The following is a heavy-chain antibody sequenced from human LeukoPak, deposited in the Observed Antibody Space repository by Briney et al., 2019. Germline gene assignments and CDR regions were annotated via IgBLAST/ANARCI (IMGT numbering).Heavy chain of an antibody. CDR1: GFTFSSYA. Sequence: GGSLRLSCAASGFTFSSYAMHWVRQAPGKGLEWVAVISYDGSNKYYADSVKGRFTISRDNSKNTLYLQMNSLRAEDTAVYYCARGRGGCSSTSYYVHPLFYGMDVWGQGTTVTVSS. D-gene: IGHD2-2*01. CDR3: ARGRGGCSSTSYYVHPLFYGMDV. CDR2: ISYDGSNK. V-gene: IGHV3-30-3*01. J-gene: IGHJ6*02.